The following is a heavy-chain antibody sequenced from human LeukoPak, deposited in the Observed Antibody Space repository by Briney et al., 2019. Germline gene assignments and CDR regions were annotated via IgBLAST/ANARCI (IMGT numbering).Heavy chain of an antibody. Sequence: GGSLRLSCAASGFTFSSYSMNWVRQAPGRGLEWVSSISSSSSSYRYFADSVKGRFTISRDNAKNSLYLQMNSLRAEDTAVYYCARGKGHYYDSSGYHYWGQGTLVTVSS. V-gene: IGHV3-21*01. CDR2: ISSSSSSYR. D-gene: IGHD3-22*01. CDR3: ARGKGHYYDSSGYHY. CDR1: GFTFSSYS. J-gene: IGHJ4*02.